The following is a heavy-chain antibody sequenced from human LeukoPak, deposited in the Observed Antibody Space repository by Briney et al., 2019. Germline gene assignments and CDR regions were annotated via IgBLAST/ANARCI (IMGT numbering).Heavy chain of an antibody. Sequence: GGSLRLSCAASGITFSSYAMSWVRQAPTKGLEWVSGISGSGGSTYYADSVKGRFTISRDNSKNTLYLQMNSLRAEDTALYYCAREADSAFDIWGQGTMVTVSS. CDR1: GITFSSYA. CDR2: ISGSGGST. CDR3: AREADSAFDI. J-gene: IGHJ3*02. V-gene: IGHV3-23*01.